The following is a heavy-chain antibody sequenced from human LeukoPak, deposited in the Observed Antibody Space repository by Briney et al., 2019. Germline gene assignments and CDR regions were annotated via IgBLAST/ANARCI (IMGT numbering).Heavy chain of an antibody. CDR2: ISGSGGST. J-gene: IGHJ5*02. CDR1: GFTVSSYA. Sequence: GGSLRLSCAASGFTVSSYAMNRVRQAPGKGLEWVSSISGSGGSTYYADSVEGRFTISRDNSKKTLYLQMNSLRAEDTAIYYCAQDLGYCSTTSCLPWGQGTLVTVSS. CDR3: AQDLGYCSTTSCLP. D-gene: IGHD2-2*01. V-gene: IGHV3-23*01.